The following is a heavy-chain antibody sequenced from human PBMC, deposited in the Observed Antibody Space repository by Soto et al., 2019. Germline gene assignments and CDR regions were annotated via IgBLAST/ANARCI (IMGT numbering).Heavy chain of an antibody. D-gene: IGHD1-7*01. Sequence: QLQLHESGPGLVKPSETLSLTCTVSGASVSSSSYYWGWIRQPPGKGLEWIGSIYYSGGTYSNPSLKSRVTISVDTSKNQFSLKLSSVTAADTAVYYCARLNAGTTYYYYGMDVWGQGTTVTVSS. J-gene: IGHJ6*02. V-gene: IGHV4-39*01. CDR3: ARLNAGTTYYYYGMDV. CDR1: GASVSSSSYY. CDR2: IYYSGGT.